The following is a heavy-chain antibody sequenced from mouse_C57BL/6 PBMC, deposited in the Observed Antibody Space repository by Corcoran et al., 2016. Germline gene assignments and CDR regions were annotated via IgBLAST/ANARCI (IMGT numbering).Heavy chain of an antibody. CDR3: ARKDLKGGFDY. V-gene: IGHV1-64*01. J-gene: IGHJ2*01. CDR1: GYTFTSYW. CDR2: IHPNSGST. D-gene: IGHD1-3*01. Sequence: QVQLQQPGAELVKPGASVKLSCTASGYTFTSYWMHWVKQRPGQGLEWIGMIHPNSGSTNYNEKFKSKATLTVDKSSSTAYMQLSSLTSEDSAVYYCARKDLKGGFDYWGQGTTLTVSS.